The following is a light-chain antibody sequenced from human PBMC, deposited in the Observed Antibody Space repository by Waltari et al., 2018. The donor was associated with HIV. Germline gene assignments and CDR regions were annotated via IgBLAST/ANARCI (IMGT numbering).Light chain of an antibody. CDR2: EVT. J-gene: IGLJ1*01. Sequence: QSALTQPASVSGSPGQSITISFPGPSNDVCRYAYVSWYQHHPGKAPKLVIYEVTNRPSGISNRFSGSKSGNTASLTISGLQAEDEADYYCSSYVVNSTPYVFGSGTKVTVL. V-gene: IGLV2-14*01. CDR3: SSYVVNSTPYV. CDR1: SNDVCRYAY.